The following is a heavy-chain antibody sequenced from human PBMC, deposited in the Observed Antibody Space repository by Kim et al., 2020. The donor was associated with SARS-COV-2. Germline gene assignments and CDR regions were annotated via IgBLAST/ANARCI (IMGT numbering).Heavy chain of an antibody. CDR2: IDPSDSYT. J-gene: IGHJ4*02. Sequence: GESLKISCKGSGYSFTSYWISWVRQMPGKGLEWMGRIDPSDSYTNYSPSFQGHVTISAVKSISTAYLQWSSLKASHTAMYYCAGHPYSSGWSFPNYFDFWGQRTLITVTS. V-gene: IGHV5-10-1*01. D-gene: IGHD6-19*01. CDR3: AGHPYSSGWSFPNYFDF. CDR1: GYSFTSYW.